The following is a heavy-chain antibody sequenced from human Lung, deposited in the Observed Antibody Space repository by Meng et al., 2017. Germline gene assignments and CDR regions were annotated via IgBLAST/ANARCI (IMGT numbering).Heavy chain of an antibody. CDR3: TRGHLWFGGFDY. D-gene: IGHD3-10*01. V-gene: IGHV3-33*01. CDR2: IWFDVSMA. Sequence: QVELVESGGGAVQPRRSLGLSCAASGGTLSYFGVHWVVQAPGKGVHGLAIIWFDVSMAYYAESVKGRFTNSRGNSKNTVYLKMNSLRGEDTAVYYCTRGHLWFGGFDYWGQGTLVTVSS. CDR1: GGTLSYFG. J-gene: IGHJ4*02.